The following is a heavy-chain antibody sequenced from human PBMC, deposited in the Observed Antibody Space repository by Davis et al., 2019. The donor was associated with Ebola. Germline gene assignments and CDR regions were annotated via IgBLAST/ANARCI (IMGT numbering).Heavy chain of an antibody. J-gene: IGHJ6*02. CDR1: GGSINNDY. V-gene: IGHV4-59*08. CDR3: ARGPSYGSMVYGLDV. D-gene: IGHD5-18*01. CDR2: IYYSGTT. Sequence: GSLRLSCTVSGGSINNDYWSWIRQPPGKGLEWIGYIYYSGTTNYNPSLKSRVTISLDTSKRQFSLKLSSVTAADTAVFYCARGPSYGSMVYGLDVWGQGTTVTVSS.